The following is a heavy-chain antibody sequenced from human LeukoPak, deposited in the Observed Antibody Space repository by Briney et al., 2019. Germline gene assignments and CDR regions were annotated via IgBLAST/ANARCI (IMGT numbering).Heavy chain of an antibody. D-gene: IGHD3-22*01. J-gene: IGHJ5*02. CDR3: ARGSYDSSGYDRFDT. CDR2: IYYSGST. Sequence: SETLSLTCTVSGGSISSYYWSWIRQPPGKGLEWIGDIYYSGSTNYNPSLNSRVTISVDTSKNQLSLKLSSVTAADTAVYYCARGSYDSSGYDRFDTWGQGTLVTVSS. CDR1: GGSISSYY. V-gene: IGHV4-59*01.